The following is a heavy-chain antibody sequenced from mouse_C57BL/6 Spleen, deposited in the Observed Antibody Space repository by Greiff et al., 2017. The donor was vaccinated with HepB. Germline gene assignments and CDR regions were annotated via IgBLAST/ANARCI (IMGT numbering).Heavy chain of an antibody. D-gene: IGHD2-1*01. V-gene: IGHV1-81*01. J-gene: IGHJ4*01. CDR3: AIYYGKDYAMDY. Sequence: VMLVESGAELARPGASVKLSCKASGYTFTSYGISWVKQRTGQGLEWIGEIYPRSGNTYYNEKFKGKATLTADKSSSTAYMELRSLTSEDSAVYFCAIYYGKDYAMDYWGQGTSVTVSS. CDR1: GYTFTSYG. CDR2: IYPRSGNT.